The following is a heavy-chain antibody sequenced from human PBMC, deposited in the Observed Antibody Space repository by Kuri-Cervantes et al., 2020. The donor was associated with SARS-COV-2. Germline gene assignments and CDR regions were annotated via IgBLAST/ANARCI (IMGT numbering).Heavy chain of an antibody. D-gene: IGHD2-2*01. V-gene: IGHV3-23*01. CDR2: ISGSGGST. Sequence: GGSLRLSCSASGFTFSSYAMHWVRQAPGKGLEWVSAISGSGGSTYYADSVKGRFTISRDNSKNTLYLQMNCLRAEDTAVYYCAKAGDIVVVPAAYFDYWGQGTLVTVSS. CDR1: GFTFSSYA. J-gene: IGHJ4*02. CDR3: AKAGDIVVVPAAYFDY.